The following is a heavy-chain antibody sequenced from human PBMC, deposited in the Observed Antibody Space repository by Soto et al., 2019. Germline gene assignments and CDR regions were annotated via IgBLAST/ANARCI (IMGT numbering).Heavy chain of an antibody. CDR1: GGSISSGGYS. Sequence: SETLSLTCAVSGGSISSGGYSWSWIRQPPGKGLEWIGYIYHSGSTYYNPSLRSRVTISVDRSKNQFSLKLSSVTAADTAVYYCARGLRKRYDSSGYYQVSHAFDIWGQGTMVTVSS. CDR2: IYHSGST. V-gene: IGHV4-30-2*01. D-gene: IGHD3-22*01. CDR3: ARGLRKRYDSSGYYQVSHAFDI. J-gene: IGHJ3*02.